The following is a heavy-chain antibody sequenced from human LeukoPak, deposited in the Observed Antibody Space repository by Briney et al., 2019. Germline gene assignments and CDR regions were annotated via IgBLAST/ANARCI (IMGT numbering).Heavy chain of an antibody. V-gene: IGHV4-38-2*01. Sequence: SETLSLTCSVSGFSISTGYSWGWIRQPPGKGLEWIGTVYHHGNTYFNPSLMSRVTISLDTSKNQFSLRLTSVTAADTAKYYCARHFDCSGYDALDIWGQGTMVTVSS. CDR3: ARHFDCSGYDALDI. J-gene: IGHJ3*02. CDR2: VYHHGNT. D-gene: IGHD2-15*01. CDR1: GFSISTGYS.